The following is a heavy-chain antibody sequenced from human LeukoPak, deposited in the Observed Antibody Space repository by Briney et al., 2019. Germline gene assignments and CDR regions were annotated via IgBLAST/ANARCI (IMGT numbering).Heavy chain of an antibody. V-gene: IGHV1-46*01. CDR3: ARDGEEMVTFGGVIVMGYYYYYMDV. D-gene: IGHD3-16*02. J-gene: IGHJ6*03. CDR1: GYTFTSYY. Sequence: ASVKVSCKASGYTFTSYYMHWVRQPPGQGLEWMGIINPSGGSISYAQKFQGRVTMTRDMSTSTVYMELSSLRSEDTAVYYCARDGEEMVTFGGVIVMGYYYYYMDVWGKGTTVTVSS. CDR2: INPSGGSI.